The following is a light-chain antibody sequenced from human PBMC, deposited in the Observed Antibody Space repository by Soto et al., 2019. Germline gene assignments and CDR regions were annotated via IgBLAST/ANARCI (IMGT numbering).Light chain of an antibody. V-gene: IGKV1-39*01. CDR3: QQTYIVPYT. CDR2: APS. Sequence: DIHLTQSPSSLSASVGERVTITCRASQSIDSFLIWYQQKPGIAPKVLIRAPSALESGVPSRFSGSGSGTDFTLIINSLQTEDFATYYCQQTYIVPYTFGQGTKLEIK. CDR1: QSIDSF. J-gene: IGKJ2*01.